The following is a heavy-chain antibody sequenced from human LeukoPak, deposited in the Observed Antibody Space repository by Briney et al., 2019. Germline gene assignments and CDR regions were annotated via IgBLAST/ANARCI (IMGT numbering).Heavy chain of an antibody. D-gene: IGHD5-18*01. CDR3: ARGAPSYGFPSVAYYFDY. Sequence: SETLSLTCAVYGGSFSGYYWGWIRQPPGKGLEWIGSIYYSGSTYYNPSLKSRVTISVDTSKNQFSLKLSSVTAADTAVYYCARGAPSYGFPSVAYYFDYWGQGTLVTVSS. CDR1: GGSFSGYY. J-gene: IGHJ4*02. V-gene: IGHV4-34*01. CDR2: IYYSGST.